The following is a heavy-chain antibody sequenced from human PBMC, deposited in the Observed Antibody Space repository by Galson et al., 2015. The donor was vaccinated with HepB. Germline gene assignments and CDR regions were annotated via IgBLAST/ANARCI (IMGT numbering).Heavy chain of an antibody. CDR2: ISYDGSNK. J-gene: IGHJ4*02. CDR1: GFTFSSYG. CDR3: AKDEEHYCGGDCYFDY. D-gene: IGHD2-21*02. Sequence: SLRLSCAASGFTFSSYGMHWVRQAPGKGLEWVAVISYDGSNKYYADSVKGRFTISRDNSKNTLYLRMNSLRAEDTAVYYCAKDEEHYCGGDCYFDYWGQGTLVTVSS. V-gene: IGHV3-30*18.